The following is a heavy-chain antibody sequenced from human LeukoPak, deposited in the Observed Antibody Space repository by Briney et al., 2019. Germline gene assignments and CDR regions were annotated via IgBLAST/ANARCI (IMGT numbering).Heavy chain of an antibody. CDR3: ARGGEVGATTFDY. Sequence: GGSLRLSCAASGFTVSSNYMSWVRQAPGKGLEWVSVIYSGGSTYYADSVKGRSTISRHNSKNTLYLQMNSLRAEDTAVYYCARGGEVGATTFDYWGQGTLVTVSS. CDR2: IYSGGST. V-gene: IGHV3-53*04. J-gene: IGHJ4*02. CDR1: GFTVSSNY. D-gene: IGHD1-26*01.